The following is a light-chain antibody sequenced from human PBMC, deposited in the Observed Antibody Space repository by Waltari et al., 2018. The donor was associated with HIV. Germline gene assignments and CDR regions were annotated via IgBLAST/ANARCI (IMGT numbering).Light chain of an antibody. V-gene: IGLV1-51*02. Sequence: QPPSVSAAPGQKVTISCSGSSSNIANNYVSWYQQLPGTAPKLLIYENNKRPSGIPDRFSGSKSGTSATRGITGLQTGDEADYYCGTWDSSLSAVVFGGGTKLTVL. J-gene: IGLJ2*01. CDR3: GTWDSSLSAVV. CDR1: SSNIANNY. CDR2: ENN.